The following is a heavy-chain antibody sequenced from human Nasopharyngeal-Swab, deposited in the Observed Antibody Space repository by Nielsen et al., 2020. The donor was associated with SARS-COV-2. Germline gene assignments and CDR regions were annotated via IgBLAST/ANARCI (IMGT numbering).Heavy chain of an antibody. CDR3: ARDGPEPENWGVLCY. Sequence: GESLKISCAASGFTFSSYSMNWVRQAPGKGLEWVSYISSSSSTIYYADSVKGRFTISRDNAKNSLYLQMNSLRAEDTAVYYCARDGPEPENWGVLCYWGQGTLVTVSS. CDR2: ISSSSSTI. V-gene: IGHV3-48*04. D-gene: IGHD7-27*01. J-gene: IGHJ4*02. CDR1: GFTFSSYS.